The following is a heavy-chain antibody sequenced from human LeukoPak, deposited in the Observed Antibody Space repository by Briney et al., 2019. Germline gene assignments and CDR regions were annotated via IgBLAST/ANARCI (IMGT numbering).Heavy chain of an antibody. CDR3: AKAETRSLEWLLFAY. D-gene: IGHD3-3*01. J-gene: IGHJ4*02. CDR2: ISSTSGYI. CDR1: GFNFSRYS. Sequence: GGSLRLSCAASGFNFSRYSMNWVRQAPGKGLEWVSSISSTSGYIYYADSVKGRFTISRDNSKNTLYLQMNSLRAEDTAVYYCAKAETRSLEWLLFAYWGQGTLVTVSS. V-gene: IGHV3-21*04.